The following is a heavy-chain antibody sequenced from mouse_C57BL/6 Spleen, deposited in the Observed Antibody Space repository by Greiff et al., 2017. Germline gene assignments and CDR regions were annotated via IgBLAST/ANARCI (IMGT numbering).Heavy chain of an antibody. J-gene: IGHJ1*03. CDR1: GYTFTDYY. D-gene: IGHD1-1*01. CDR2: INPYNGGT. CDR3: ARSRVYYGSSYVGYFDV. V-gene: IGHV1-19*01. Sequence: EVQLQQSGPVLVKPGASVKMSCKASGYTFTDYYMNWVKQSHGKSLEWIGVINPYNGGTSYNQKFKGKATLTVDKSSSTAYMELNSLTSEDSAVYYCARSRVYYGSSYVGYFDVWGTWTTVTVSS.